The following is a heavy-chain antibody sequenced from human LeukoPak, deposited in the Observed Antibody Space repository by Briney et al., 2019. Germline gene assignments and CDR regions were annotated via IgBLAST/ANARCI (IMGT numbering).Heavy chain of an antibody. Sequence: PSQTLSLTCTVSGGSISSGSYYWSWIRQPAGTGLEWIGRIYTSGSTNYNPSLKSRVTISVDTSKNQFSLKLSSVTAADTAVYYCARSGYYDGADCWGQGTLVTVSS. CDR3: ARSGYYDGADC. V-gene: IGHV4-61*02. CDR1: GGSISSGSYY. CDR2: IYTSGST. J-gene: IGHJ4*02. D-gene: IGHD3-22*01.